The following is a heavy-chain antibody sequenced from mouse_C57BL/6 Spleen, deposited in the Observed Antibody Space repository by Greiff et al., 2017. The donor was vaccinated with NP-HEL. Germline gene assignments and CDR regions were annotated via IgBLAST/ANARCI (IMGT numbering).Heavy chain of an antibody. Sequence: EVKLQESGEGLVKPGGSLKLSCAASGFTFSSYAMSWVRQTPEKRLEWVAYISSGGDYIYYADTVKGRFTISRDNARNTLYLQMSSLKSEDTAMYYCTRETYYYGSSFFYFDYWGQGTTLTVSS. CDR2: ISSGGDYI. D-gene: IGHD1-1*01. CDR3: TRETYYYGSSFFYFDY. CDR1: GFTFSSYA. J-gene: IGHJ2*01. V-gene: IGHV5-9-1*02.